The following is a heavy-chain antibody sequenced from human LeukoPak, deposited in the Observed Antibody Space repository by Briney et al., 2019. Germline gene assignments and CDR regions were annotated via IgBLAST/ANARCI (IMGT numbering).Heavy chain of an antibody. Sequence: GGSLRLSCAASGFTFSSYWMHWVRQAPGKGLVWVSRINSDGSSTSYADSVKGRFTISRDNAKNTLYLQMNSLRAEDTAVYYCARGRLLWFGESTYYRDVWGKGTTSPSP. D-gene: IGHD3-10*01. V-gene: IGHV3-74*01. CDR2: INSDGSST. CDR1: GFTFSSYW. CDR3: ARGRLLWFGESTYYRDV. J-gene: IGHJ6*03.